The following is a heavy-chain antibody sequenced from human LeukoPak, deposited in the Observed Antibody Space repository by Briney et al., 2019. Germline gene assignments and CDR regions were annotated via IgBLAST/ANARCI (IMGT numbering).Heavy chain of an antibody. Sequence: SETLSLTCTVSSGSISSVIYYWTWIRQPPGKGLEWIGYIYHNGNTYYNVSLMSRVTISDDRSTNQFSLRLNSVTAADTAVYYCARGGYYGSGVDAFDIWGQGTMVTVSS. CDR3: ARGGYYGSGVDAFDI. CDR2: IYHNGNT. J-gene: IGHJ3*02. D-gene: IGHD3-10*01. CDR1: SGSISSVIYY. V-gene: IGHV4-30-2*01.